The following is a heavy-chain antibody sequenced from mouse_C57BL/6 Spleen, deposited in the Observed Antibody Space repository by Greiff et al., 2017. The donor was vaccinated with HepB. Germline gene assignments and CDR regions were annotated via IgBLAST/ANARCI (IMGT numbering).Heavy chain of an antibody. Sequence: EVQRVESGGGLVKPGGSLKLSCAASGFTFSSYAMSWVRQTPEKRLEWVATISDGGSYTYYPDNVKGRFTISRDNAKNNLYLQMSHLKSEDTAMYYCARNSDGDPDYWGQGTTLTVSS. V-gene: IGHV5-4*01. CDR2: ISDGGSYT. D-gene: IGHD2-13*01. CDR3: ARNSDGDPDY. J-gene: IGHJ2*01. CDR1: GFTFSSYA.